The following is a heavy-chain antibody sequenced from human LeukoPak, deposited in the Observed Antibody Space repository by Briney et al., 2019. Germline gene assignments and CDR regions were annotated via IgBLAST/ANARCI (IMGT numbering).Heavy chain of an antibody. CDR2: IYHSGST. V-gene: IGHV4-38-2*02. CDR3: AREVPRWGYDFWSGSDY. Sequence: PSETLSLTCTVSGYSISSGYYWGWIRQPPGKGLEWIGSIYHSGSTYYNPSLKSRVTISVDTSKNQFSLKLSSVTAADTAVYYCAREVPRWGYDFWSGSDYWGQGTLVTVSS. CDR1: GYSISSGYY. J-gene: IGHJ4*02. D-gene: IGHD3-3*01.